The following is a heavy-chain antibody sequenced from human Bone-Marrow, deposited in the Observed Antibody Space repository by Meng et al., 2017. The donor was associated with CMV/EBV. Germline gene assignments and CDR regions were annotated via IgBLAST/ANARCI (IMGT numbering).Heavy chain of an antibody. J-gene: IGHJ4*02. CDR2: INYYGTST. Sequence: GESLKISCAASGFPFVGYWMSWVRQAPGGGLEWVANINYYGTSTYYLDSVKGRFTISRDNAENSLFLQMNNLRAEDTAVYYCARGLIRSYWGQGTLVTVSS. V-gene: IGHV3-7*01. CDR1: GFPFVGYW. CDR3: ARGLIRSY.